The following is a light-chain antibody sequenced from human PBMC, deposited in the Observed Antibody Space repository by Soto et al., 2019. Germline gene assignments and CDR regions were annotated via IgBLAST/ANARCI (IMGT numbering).Light chain of an antibody. CDR3: QQYNQWPPGT. CDR2: GAS. V-gene: IGKV3-15*01. Sequence: DIVMTQSPATLSVSPGESVTLSCRASHSVGSSLAWYQQRPGQAPRLLIYGASTRATGIRARFSGSGSGTEFTLTISSLQSEDFAVYYCQQYNQWPPGTYGQGTKVEIK. J-gene: IGKJ1*01. CDR1: HSVGSS.